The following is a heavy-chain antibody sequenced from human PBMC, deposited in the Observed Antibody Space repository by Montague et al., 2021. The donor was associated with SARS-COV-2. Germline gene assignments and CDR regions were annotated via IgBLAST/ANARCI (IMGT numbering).Heavy chain of an antibody. CDR1: GVSVTSGSYY. Sequence: SETLSLTCTVSGVSVTSGSYYWSWIRQPPGKGLDWIGYNYYSGSINYNLYLKSRVTISVDTSKNQFSLKLSSVTAADTAVYYCARDPWRITIFGVVTRYGMDVWGQGTTVAVSS. CDR3: ARDPWRITIFGVVTRYGMDV. CDR2: NYYSGSI. D-gene: IGHD3-3*01. J-gene: IGHJ6*02. V-gene: IGHV4-61*01.